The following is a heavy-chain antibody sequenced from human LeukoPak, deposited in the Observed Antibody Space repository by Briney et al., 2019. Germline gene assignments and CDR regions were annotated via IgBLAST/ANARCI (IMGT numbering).Heavy chain of an antibody. J-gene: IGHJ4*02. CDR1: GGSISSYY. Sequence: PSETLSLTCTVSGGSISSYYWSWIRQPPGKGLEWIGYIYYSGSTNYNPSLKSRVTISVDTSKNQFSLKLSSVTAADTAVYYCAGTDDYGDRTYYFDYWGQGTLVTVSS. D-gene: IGHD4-17*01. CDR3: AGTDDYGDRTYYFDY. V-gene: IGHV4-59*01. CDR2: IYYSGST.